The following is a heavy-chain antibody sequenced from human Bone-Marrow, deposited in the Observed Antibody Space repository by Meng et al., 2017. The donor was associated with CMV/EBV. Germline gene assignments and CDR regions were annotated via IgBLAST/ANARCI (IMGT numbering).Heavy chain of an antibody. CDR1: GFTFSSYG. V-gene: IGHV3-30*02. J-gene: IGHJ4*02. CDR2: IRHDGNYI. Sequence: GESLKISCTASGFTFSSYGMHWVRQTPGKGLEWVIFIRHDGNYIFDAASVKGRFTVSRDNSKNTLFLQMNSLRAEDTAIYYCAKDYIVRGGLFDYWGQGTLVTVSS. D-gene: IGHD2-8*01. CDR3: AKDYIVRGGLFDY.